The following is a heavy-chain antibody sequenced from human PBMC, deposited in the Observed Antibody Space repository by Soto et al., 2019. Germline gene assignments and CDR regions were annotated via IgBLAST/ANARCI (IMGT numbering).Heavy chain of an antibody. CDR2: IYYSGST. CDR3: ARRGYSGYDVASDYYMDV. D-gene: IGHD5-12*01. J-gene: IGHJ6*03. V-gene: IGHV4-39*01. Sequence: SETLSLTCTVSGGSISSSSYYWGWIRQPPGKGLEWIGSIYYSGSTYYNPSLKSRVTISVDTSKNQFSLKLSSVTAADTAVYYCARRGYSGYDVASDYYMDVWGKGTTVTVS. CDR1: GGSISSSSYY.